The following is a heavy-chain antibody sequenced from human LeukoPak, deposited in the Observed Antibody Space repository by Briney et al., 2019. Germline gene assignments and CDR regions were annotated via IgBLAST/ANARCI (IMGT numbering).Heavy chain of an antibody. Sequence: QKFQGRVTITRNTSISTAYMELTSLGSEDTAVYYCARVGYDFWSGYTDAFDIWGQGTMVTVSS. J-gene: IGHJ3*02. D-gene: IGHD3-3*01. CDR3: ARVGYDFWSGYTDAFDI. V-gene: IGHV1-8*03.